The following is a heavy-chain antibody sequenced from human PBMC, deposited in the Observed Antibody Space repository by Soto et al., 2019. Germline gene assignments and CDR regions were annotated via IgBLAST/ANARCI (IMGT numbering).Heavy chain of an antibody. J-gene: IGHJ4*01. CDR2: ISSSGSTI. CDR1: GFTFSDYY. D-gene: IGHD5-18*01. V-gene: IGHV3-11*01. Sequence: QVQLVESGGGLVEPGGSLRLYCAASGFTFSDYYMSWIRQDPGKGLEWVSYISSSGSTIYYADSVKGRFTISRDNAKDAQYLQMNSLRAEETAVYYCASAGLEDNYGRPIDYWGHGTLFTVSS. CDR3: ASAGLEDNYGRPIDY.